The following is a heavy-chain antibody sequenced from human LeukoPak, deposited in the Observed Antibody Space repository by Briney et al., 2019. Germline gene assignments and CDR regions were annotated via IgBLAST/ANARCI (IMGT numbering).Heavy chain of an antibody. V-gene: IGHV5-51*01. D-gene: IGHD3-10*01. J-gene: IGHJ4*02. CDR2: IYPGDSDT. CDR1: GYSFTSYW. Sequence: GESLKISCKGSGYSFTSYWIGWVRPMPGKGLEWMGIIYPGDSDTRYSPSFQGQVTISADKSISTAYLQWSSLKASDTAMYYCARLWFGGLLRRLFDYWGQGTLVTVSS. CDR3: ARLWFGGLLRRLFDY.